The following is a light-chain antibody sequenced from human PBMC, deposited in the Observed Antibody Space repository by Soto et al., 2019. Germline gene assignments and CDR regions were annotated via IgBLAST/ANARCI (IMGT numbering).Light chain of an antibody. CDR2: DVS. CDR3: SSYTGSSTYVV. Sequence: QSALTQPASVSGSPGQSITISCTGTSSDVGGYNYVSWYQQHPGKAPKLMFYDVSNRPSGVSNRFSGSKSANTASLTISGLQAEDEADYYCSSYTGSSTYVVFGGGTQLTVL. J-gene: IGLJ2*01. CDR1: SSDVGGYNY. V-gene: IGLV2-14*01.